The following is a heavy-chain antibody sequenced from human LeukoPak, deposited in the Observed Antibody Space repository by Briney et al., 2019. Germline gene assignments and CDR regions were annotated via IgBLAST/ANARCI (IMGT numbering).Heavy chain of an antibody. V-gene: IGHV4-34*01. J-gene: IGHJ6*03. CDR2: INHSGST. D-gene: IGHD1-26*01. Sequence: SETLSLTCAVYGGSFSGYYWSWIRQPPGKGLEWIGEINHSGSTNYNPSLKSRVTVSVDTSKNQFSLKLSSVTAADTAFYYCASQGHHGKIVGTTLSYFYMDVWGKGTTVTVSS. CDR1: GGSFSGYY. CDR3: ASQGHHGKIVGTTLSYFYMDV.